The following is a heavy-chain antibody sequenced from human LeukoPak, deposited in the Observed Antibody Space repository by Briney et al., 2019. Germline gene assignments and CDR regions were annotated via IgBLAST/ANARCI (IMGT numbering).Heavy chain of an antibody. CDR1: GFTFSSYS. V-gene: IGHV3-48*01. Sequence: GGSLRLSCAASGFTFSSYSMNWVRQAPGKGLEWVSYISSSSSTIYYADSVKSRFTISRDNAKNSLYLQMNSLRAEDTAVYYCAKETYYDFWSGSSNWFDPWGQGTLVTVSS. CDR3: AKETYYDFWSGSSNWFDP. D-gene: IGHD3-3*01. CDR2: ISSSSSTI. J-gene: IGHJ5*02.